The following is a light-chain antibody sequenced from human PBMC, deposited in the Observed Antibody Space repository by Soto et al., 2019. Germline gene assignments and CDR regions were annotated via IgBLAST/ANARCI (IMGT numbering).Light chain of an antibody. CDR3: SSYAGSYAYV. V-gene: IGLV2-8*01. CDR1: SSDVGGYKY. J-gene: IGLJ1*01. Sequence: QSALTQPPSASGSPGQSVTISCTGTSSDVGGYKYVSWYQQHPGKAPKLMIYEVSKRPSGVPDRFSGSKSGNTASLTVSGLQAEDEADYYCSSYAGSYAYVFGAGTKLTVL. CDR2: EVS.